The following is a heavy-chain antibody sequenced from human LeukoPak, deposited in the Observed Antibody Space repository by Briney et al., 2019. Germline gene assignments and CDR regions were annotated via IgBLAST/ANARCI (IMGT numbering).Heavy chain of an antibody. Sequence: GGSLRLSCAASGLTFSSYWKSWVRQAPGKGLEWVANIKQDGSEKYYVDSVKGRFTISRDNAKNSLYLQMNSLRAEDTAVYYCARGAQAAANDYWGQGTLVTVSS. CDR2: IKQDGSEK. CDR1: GLTFSSYW. D-gene: IGHD6-13*01. CDR3: ARGAQAAANDY. J-gene: IGHJ4*02. V-gene: IGHV3-7*01.